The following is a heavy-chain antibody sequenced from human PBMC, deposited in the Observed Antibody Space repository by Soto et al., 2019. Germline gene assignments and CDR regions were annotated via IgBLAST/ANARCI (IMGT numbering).Heavy chain of an antibody. CDR3: ASDKSSCLFEY. CDR1: GGSFSGYY. V-gene: IGHV4-34*01. J-gene: IGHJ4*02. Sequence: QVQLQQWGAGLLKPSETLSLTCAVYGGSFSGYYWTWIRQPPGTGLEWIGEINNSGSTNYNPSLKSRVTISVDTSKNQFSLKLTSVTAEDTAVYYCASDKSSCLFEYWGQGTLVPVSS. CDR2: INNSGST.